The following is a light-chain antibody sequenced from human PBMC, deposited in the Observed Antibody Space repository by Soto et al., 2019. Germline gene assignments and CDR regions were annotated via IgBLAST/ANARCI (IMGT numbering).Light chain of an antibody. J-gene: IGKJ3*01. V-gene: IGKV1-39*01. CDR2: AAS. CDR3: QQSYSNPQT. CDR1: QSISSY. Sequence: DIQMTQSPSSLSASVGDRVTITCRASQSISSYLNWYQQKPGKAPKLLIYAASSLESGDPSRFSGSGSGTDFTLTISSLQPEDFATYSCQQSYSNPQTFGPGTKVDIK.